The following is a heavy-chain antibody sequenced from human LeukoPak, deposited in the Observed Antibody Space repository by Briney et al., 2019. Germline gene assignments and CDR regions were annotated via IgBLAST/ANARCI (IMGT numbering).Heavy chain of an antibody. J-gene: IGHJ3*02. V-gene: IGHV1-2*02. Sequence: ASEKVSCKTSGYSFTAYYIHWVRQAPGQGLEWMTWINPNSGGTNYAQKFQGRVAMTRDTSISTVYMELTRLRSDDTAVYYCARDRGGDAFDIWGQGTMVTVSS. CDR1: GYSFTAYY. D-gene: IGHD4-23*01. CDR2: INPNSGGT. CDR3: ARDRGGDAFDI.